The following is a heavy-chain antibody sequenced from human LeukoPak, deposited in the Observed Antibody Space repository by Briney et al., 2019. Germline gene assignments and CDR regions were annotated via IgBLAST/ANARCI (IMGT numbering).Heavy chain of an antibody. CDR1: GGTFSSYA. CDR3: ARASGGVVYGMDV. J-gene: IGHJ6*02. Sequence: ASVKVSCKASGGTFSSYAISWVRQAPGQGLEWMGRIIPILGIANHAQKFQGRVTITADKSTSTAYMELSSLRSEDTAVYYCARASGGVVYGMDVWGQGTTVTVSS. D-gene: IGHD2-2*01. CDR2: IIPILGIA. V-gene: IGHV1-69*04.